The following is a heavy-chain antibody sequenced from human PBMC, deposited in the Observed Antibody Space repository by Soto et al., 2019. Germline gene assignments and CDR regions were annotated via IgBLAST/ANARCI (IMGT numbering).Heavy chain of an antibody. Sequence: GGSLRLSCAASGFTFSSYGMHWVRQAPGKGLEWVAVISYDGSNKYYADSVKGRFTISRDNSKNTLYLQMNSLRAEDTAVYYCAMMYYDFWSGYYHQGPGGMDVWGQGTTVTVSS. D-gene: IGHD3-3*01. J-gene: IGHJ6*02. V-gene: IGHV3-30*03. CDR2: ISYDGSNK. CDR3: AMMYYDFWSGYYHQGPGGMDV. CDR1: GFTFSSYG.